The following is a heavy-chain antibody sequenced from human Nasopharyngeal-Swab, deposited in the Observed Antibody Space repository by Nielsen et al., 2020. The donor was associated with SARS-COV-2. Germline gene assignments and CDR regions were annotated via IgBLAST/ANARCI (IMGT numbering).Heavy chain of an antibody. CDR2: IWYDGSNK. CDR3: ARSGYSSSLGGFIA. Sequence: GGSLRLSCAASGFTFSSYGMHWVRQAPGKGLEWVAVIWYDGSNKYYADSVKGRFTISRDNSKNTLYLQMNSLRAEDTAVYYCARSGYSSSLGGFIAWGQGTLVTVSS. CDR1: GFTFSSYG. V-gene: IGHV3-33*01. J-gene: IGHJ5*02. D-gene: IGHD6-6*01.